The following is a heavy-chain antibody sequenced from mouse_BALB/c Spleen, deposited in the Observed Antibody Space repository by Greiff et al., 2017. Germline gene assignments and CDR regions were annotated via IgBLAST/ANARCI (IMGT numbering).Heavy chain of an antibody. J-gene: IGHJ4*01. D-gene: IGHD2-4*01. CDR1: GFSLSTSGMG. CDR3: ARRGLTTMITTWAMDY. CDR2: IYWDDDK. V-gene: IGHV8-12*01. Sequence: QVTLKESGPGILQPSQTLSLTCSFSGFSLSTSGMGVSWIRQPSGKGLEWLAHIYWDDDKRYNPSLKSRLTISKDTSSNQVFLKITSVDTADTATYYCARRGLTTMITTWAMDYWGQGTSVTVSS.